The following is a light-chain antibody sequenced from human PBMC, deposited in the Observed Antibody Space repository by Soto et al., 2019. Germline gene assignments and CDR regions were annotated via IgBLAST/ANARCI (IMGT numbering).Light chain of an antibody. CDR1: SSNIGAAYD. CDR3: QSYDSSLSRV. J-gene: IGLJ2*01. V-gene: IGLV1-40*01. Sequence: QLVLTQPPSVSGAPGQRVTISCTGSSSNIGAAYDVHWYQRLPGTAPKLLIYRNSNRPSGVPDRFSGSKSGTSASLAITGLQAEDEADYYCQSYDSSLSRVFGGGTKLTVL. CDR2: RNS.